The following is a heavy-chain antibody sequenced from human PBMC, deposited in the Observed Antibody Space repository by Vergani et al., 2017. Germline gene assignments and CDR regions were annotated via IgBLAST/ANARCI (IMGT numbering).Heavy chain of an antibody. CDR2: INWHGGST. CDR1: GFTFDDYG. CDR3: GMYCNSPTCGTHPRVQNYGMDV. V-gene: IGHV3-20*04. Sequence: EVQLVESGGGVVRPGGSLRLSCAASGFTFDDYGMSWVRQAPGKGLEWVSVINWHGGSTGYADSVKGRFTISRDNAKNSLYLQMNSLRAADTALYYCGMYCNSPTCGTHPRVQNYGMDVWGQGTTVTVSS. J-gene: IGHJ6*02. D-gene: IGHD2-2*01.